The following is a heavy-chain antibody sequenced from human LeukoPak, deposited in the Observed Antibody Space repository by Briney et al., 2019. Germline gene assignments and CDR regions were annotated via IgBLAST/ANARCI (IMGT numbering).Heavy chain of an antibody. D-gene: IGHD6-13*01. J-gene: IGHJ6*02. CDR1: GFTFSSYG. V-gene: IGHV3-30*02. CDR2: IRYDGSNK. Sequence: GGSLGLSCAASGFTFSSYGMHWVRQAPGKGLEWVAFIRYDGSNKYYADSVKGRFTISRDNSKNTLYLQMNSLRAEDTAVYYCAKDLRYSSNHYYYYYGMDVWGQGTTVTVSS. CDR3: AKDLRYSSNHYYYYYGMDV.